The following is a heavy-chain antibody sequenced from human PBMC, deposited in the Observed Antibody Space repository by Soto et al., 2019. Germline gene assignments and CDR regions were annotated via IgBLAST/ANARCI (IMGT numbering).Heavy chain of an antibody. CDR2: MYHSGIT. Sequence: NASETLSLTCAVSGYSIRSGYFWGWIRQPPGKGLEWIGSMYHSGITYYNLSLKSRVTISVDMSKNQLSLKLSSATAADTAVYYCARSMYSTSAQLYYGMDVWGQGTTVTSP. D-gene: IGHD6-6*01. CDR1: GYSIRSGYF. J-gene: IGHJ6*02. CDR3: ARSMYSTSAQLYYGMDV. V-gene: IGHV4-38-2*01.